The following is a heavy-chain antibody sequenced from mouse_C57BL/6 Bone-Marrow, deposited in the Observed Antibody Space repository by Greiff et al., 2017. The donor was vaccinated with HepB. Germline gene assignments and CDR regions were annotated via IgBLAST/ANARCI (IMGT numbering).Heavy chain of an antibody. J-gene: IGHJ2*01. D-gene: IGHD1-1*01. CDR1: GFTFSDYY. CDR2: INYDGSST. V-gene: IGHV5-16*01. CDR3: ARVYGSSYSFDY. Sequence: EVQGVDSEGGLVQPGSSMKLSCTASGFTFSDYYMAWVRQVPEKGLEWVANINYDGSSTYYLDSLKSRFIISRDNAKNILYLQMSSLKSEDTATYYCARVYGSSYSFDYWGQGTTLTVSS.